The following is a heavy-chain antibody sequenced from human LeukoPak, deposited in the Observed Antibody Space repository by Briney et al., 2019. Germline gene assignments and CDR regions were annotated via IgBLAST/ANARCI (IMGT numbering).Heavy chain of an antibody. Sequence: SETLSLTCTVSGGSISSYYWSWIRQPPGKGLERIGYIYYSGSTNYNPSLKSRVTISVDTSKNQFSLKLRSLTAADTAVYYCARHVGYGNNWFDPWGQGTLVTVSS. V-gene: IGHV4-59*08. CDR1: GGSISSYY. J-gene: IGHJ5*02. D-gene: IGHD5-18*01. CDR2: IYYSGST. CDR3: ARHVGYGNNWFDP.